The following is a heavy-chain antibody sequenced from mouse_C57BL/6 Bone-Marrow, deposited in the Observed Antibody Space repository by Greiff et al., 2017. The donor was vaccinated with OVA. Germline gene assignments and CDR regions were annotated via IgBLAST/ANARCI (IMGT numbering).Heavy chain of an antibody. CDR1: GFTFSSYG. CDR3: ARNADYNRKGYYANDY. J-gene: IGHJ4*01. D-gene: IGHD2-12*01. CDR2: ISSGGSYT. V-gene: IGHV5-6*02. Sequence: EVKLVESGGDLVKPGGSLKLSCAASGFTFSSYGMSWVRQTPDKRLEWVATISSGGSYTYYPDSVKGRFTISRDNAKNTLYLQMSILKSEDTAMYYCARNADYNRKGYYANDYWGKGTSVTVSS.